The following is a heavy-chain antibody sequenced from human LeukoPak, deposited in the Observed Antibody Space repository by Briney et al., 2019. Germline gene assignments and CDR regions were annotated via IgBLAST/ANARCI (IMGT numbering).Heavy chain of an antibody. CDR3: ARDTDSVSLRYFDWLLRV. CDR1: GYTFTGYY. J-gene: IGHJ4*02. Sequence: ASVKVSCKASGYTFTGYYMHWVRQAPGQGLEWMGRINPNSGGTNYAQKFQGRVTMTRDTSIGTAYMELSRLRSGDTAVYYCARDTDSVSLRYFDWLLRVWGQGTLVTVSS. D-gene: IGHD3-9*01. V-gene: IGHV1-2*06. CDR2: INPNSGGT.